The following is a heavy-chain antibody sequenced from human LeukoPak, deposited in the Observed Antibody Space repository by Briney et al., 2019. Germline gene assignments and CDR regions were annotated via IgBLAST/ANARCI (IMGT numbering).Heavy chain of an antibody. V-gene: IGHV1-69*13. D-gene: IGHD4-23*01. CDR2: SFPIFGTV. Sequence: SVKVSCKASGYTLTAYGLSWVRQAPGQGLEWMGGSFPIFGTVNYAQKFQGRVTITADESTSTAYMELSSLRSEDTAVYYCAREEGGKGTFDYWGQGTLVTVSS. CDR3: AREEGGKGTFDY. J-gene: IGHJ4*02. CDR1: GYTLTAYG.